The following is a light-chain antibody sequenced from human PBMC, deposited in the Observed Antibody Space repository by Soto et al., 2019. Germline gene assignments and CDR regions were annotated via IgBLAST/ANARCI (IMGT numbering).Light chain of an antibody. CDR1: QSVSSS. CDR2: DAS. V-gene: IGKV3-11*01. J-gene: IGKJ4*01. CDR3: QHRGNWPSIT. Sequence: EIVLTQSPATLALSPGNRATLSCRASQSVSSSLAWYQHQPGQAPRLLIYDASKRAPGIPARFSGSGSGTHFTLTISSLEPEDFAVYYCQHRGNWPSITSGGGTKLQIK.